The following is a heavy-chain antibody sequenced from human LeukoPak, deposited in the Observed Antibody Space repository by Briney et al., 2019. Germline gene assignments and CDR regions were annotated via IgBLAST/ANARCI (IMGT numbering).Heavy chain of an antibody. CDR2: INHSGST. CDR1: GGSFSGYY. J-gene: IGHJ4*02. V-gene: IGHV4-34*01. D-gene: IGHD6-25*01. CDR3: ARGRFRAAPFDY. Sequence: PSETLSLTCAVYGGSFSGYYWSWIRQPPGKGLEWIGEINHSGSTNYNPSLKSRVTISVDTSKNQFSLQLSSVSAADTAVYYCARGRFRAAPFDYWGQGTLVTVSS.